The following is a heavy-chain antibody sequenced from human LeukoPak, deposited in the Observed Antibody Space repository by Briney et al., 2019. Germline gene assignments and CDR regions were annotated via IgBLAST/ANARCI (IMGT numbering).Heavy chain of an antibody. CDR3: ARHSSSRDGYNFHY. V-gene: IGHV4-39*01. J-gene: IGHJ4*02. D-gene: IGHD5-24*01. Sequence: SETLSLTCTVSGGSISSSSHYWGWIRPPPGKGLEWIGSIYYSGSTYYNPSLKSRVTISVDTSKNQFSLKLSSVTAADTAVYYCARHSSSRDGYNFHYWGQGTLVTVSS. CDR2: IYYSGST. CDR1: GGSISSSSHY.